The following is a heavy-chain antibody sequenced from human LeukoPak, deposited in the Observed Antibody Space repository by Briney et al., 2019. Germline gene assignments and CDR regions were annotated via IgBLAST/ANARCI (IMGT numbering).Heavy chain of an antibody. D-gene: IGHD1-1*01. CDR2: IYNRGTT. CDR1: DGSISDYH. J-gene: IGHJ5*02. Sequence: SQTLSLTSTVSDGSISDYHWTWIRHPPGKALEYIGYIYNRGTTYYNPSLKTRLTISADTSKKQFSLKLTSLTAADTAVYYCARGAGGYRFDPWGQGTLVTVSS. CDR3: ARGAGGYRFDP. V-gene: IGHV4-59*01.